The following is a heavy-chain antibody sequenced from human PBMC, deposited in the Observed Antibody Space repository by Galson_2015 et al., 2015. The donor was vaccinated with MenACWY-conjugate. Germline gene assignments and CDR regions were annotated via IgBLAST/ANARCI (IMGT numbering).Heavy chain of an antibody. CDR2: IRDTGSL. CDR1: VASISRHH. CDR3: ARLPTWGSSFGYFDY. Sequence: LSLTCTVSVASISRHHWSWFRQPPGKGLEWIAYIRDTGSLKDNPSLKSRVTMSADKSNNQFSLRLISVTAADTAVYYCARLPTWGSSFGYFDYWGQGILVAVSS. V-gene: IGHV4-59*08. D-gene: IGHD7-27*01. J-gene: IGHJ4*02.